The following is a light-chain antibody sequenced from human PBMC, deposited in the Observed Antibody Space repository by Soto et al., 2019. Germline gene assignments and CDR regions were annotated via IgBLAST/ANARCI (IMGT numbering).Light chain of an antibody. CDR2: GAS. Sequence: EIVLMQYPGILSLSPGERVTLSWSASQTLRRTYIAWYQQKLGQAPRVVIYGASNRATGIPDRFSGSGSGTDSTLTISSLQPEDFATYYCQQSYSTPRPVGQGTRLEI. V-gene: IGKV3-20*01. CDR3: QQSYSTPRP. CDR1: QTLRRTY. J-gene: IGKJ5*01.